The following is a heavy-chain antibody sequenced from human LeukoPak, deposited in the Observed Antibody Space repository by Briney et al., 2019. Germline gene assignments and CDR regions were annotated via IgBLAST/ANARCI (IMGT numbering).Heavy chain of an antibody. CDR3: ARHLGVLLWETDALDI. CDR1: GGSISIYY. J-gene: IGHJ3*02. CDR2: MYYSGST. D-gene: IGHD3-10*01. V-gene: IGHV4-59*08. Sequence: SETLSLTCTVSGGSISIYYWSCIREPPGKGREGIGYMYYSGSTNYNPSLKGRVTISVDTSKNLSALKLSSVTAADTAVYYCARHLGVLLWETDALDIWGQGTMVTVSS.